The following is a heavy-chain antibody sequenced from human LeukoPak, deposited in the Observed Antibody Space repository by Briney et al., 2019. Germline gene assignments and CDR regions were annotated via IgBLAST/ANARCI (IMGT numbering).Heavy chain of an antibody. CDR1: GFTFSSYG. Sequence: GGSLRLSCAASGFTFSSYGMSWVRQAPGKGLEWVSAISGSGGSTYYADSVKGRFTISRDNSKNTLYLQMNSLRAEDTAVYYCGKGKGYFSNTSCPRYYYMDVWAKGPRSPSP. CDR2: ISGSGGST. V-gene: IGHV3-23*01. CDR3: GKGKGYFSNTSCPRYYYMDV. J-gene: IGHJ6*03. D-gene: IGHD2-2*01.